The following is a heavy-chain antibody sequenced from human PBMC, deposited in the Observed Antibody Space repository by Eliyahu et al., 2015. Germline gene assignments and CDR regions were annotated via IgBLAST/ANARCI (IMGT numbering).Heavy chain of an antibody. CDR3: ARHRGYSYGSVDY. D-gene: IGHD5-18*01. J-gene: IGHJ4*02. Sequence: QLQLQESGPGLVGPSETLSLTCTVSGGSISSRSFXWGWIRQPPGKGLEWIGSMYYSGSTYYNPSLKSRVSISVDTSKNQFSLKLTSVTAADTAVYYCARHRGYSYGSVDYWGQGTLVTVSS. V-gene: IGHV4-39*01. CDR1: GGSISSRSFX. CDR2: MYYSGST.